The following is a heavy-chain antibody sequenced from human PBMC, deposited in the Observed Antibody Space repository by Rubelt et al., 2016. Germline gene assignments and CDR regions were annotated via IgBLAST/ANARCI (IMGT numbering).Heavy chain of an antibody. CDR1: GFIFSNYE. J-gene: IGHJ4*02. Sequence: EVQLVESGGGLVQPGGSLRLSCAASGFIFSNYEMNWVRQAPGKGLVWVARINSDGSSTTYADSVKGRFTISRDNAKNSLYLQMNSLRAEDTAVYYCARISRGYWGQGTLVTVSS. CDR2: INSDGSST. V-gene: IGHV3-74*02. CDR3: ARISRGY.